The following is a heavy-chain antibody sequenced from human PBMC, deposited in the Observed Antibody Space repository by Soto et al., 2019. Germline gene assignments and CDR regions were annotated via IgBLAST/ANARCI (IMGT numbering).Heavy chain of an antibody. CDR2: INWNGGSA. D-gene: IGHD2-2*01. CDR3: ARGYCSTTTCLGSYRYMDG. Sequence: EVQLVESGGGVVRPGGSLRLFCAASGFTFDDYGMSWVRQVPGKGLEWVSGINWNGGSADYVDSVKGRLTICRDNTNNYQYLQRNSLDAGDTALYYFARGYCSTTTCLGSYRYMDGWGKGTTVIVSS. V-gene: IGHV3-20*04. J-gene: IGHJ6*03. CDR1: GFTFDDYG.